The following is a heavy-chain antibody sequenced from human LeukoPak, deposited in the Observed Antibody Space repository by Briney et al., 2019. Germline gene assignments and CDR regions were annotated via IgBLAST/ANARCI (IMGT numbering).Heavy chain of an antibody. D-gene: IGHD3-3*01. CDR2: IYYSGST. CDR1: GGSISSYY. J-gene: IGHJ6*02. CDR3: ASLTIRNNYDFWSGYPPYYYYGMDV. V-gene: IGHV4-59*01. Sequence: PSETLSLTCTVSGGSISSYYWSWIRQPPGKGLEWIGYIYYSGSTNYNPSLKSRVTISVDTSKNQSSLKLSSVTAADTAVYYCASLTIRNNYDFWSGYPPYYYYGMDVWGQGTTVTVSS.